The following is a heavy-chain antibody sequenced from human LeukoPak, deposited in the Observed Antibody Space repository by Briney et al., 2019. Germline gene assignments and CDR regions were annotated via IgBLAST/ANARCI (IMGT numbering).Heavy chain of an antibody. V-gene: IGHV4-34*01. CDR2: INHSGST. D-gene: IGHD1-26*01. Sequence: MSSETLSLTCAVYGGSFSGYYWSWIRQPPGKGLEWIGEINHSGSTNYNPSLKSRVTISVDTSKNQFSLKLSSVTAADTAVYYCASWGGSYMGAFDIWGQGTMVTVSS. CDR3: ASWGGSYMGAFDI. CDR1: GGSFSGYY. J-gene: IGHJ3*02.